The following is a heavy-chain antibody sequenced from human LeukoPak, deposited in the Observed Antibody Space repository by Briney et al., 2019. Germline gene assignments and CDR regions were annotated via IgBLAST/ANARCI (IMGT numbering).Heavy chain of an antibody. V-gene: IGHV4-39*01. J-gene: IGHJ4*02. Sequence: SETLSLTCTVSGGSISSSRYYWGWIRQSLGKGLEWIGTIYYSGSTYYNPSLKSRVTMSVDTSKNQFSLELTSVTPADTALYYCARQEGGIQQWSYYFDFWGQGTLVTVSS. CDR1: GGSISSSRYY. CDR2: IYYSGST. CDR3: ARQEGGIQQWSYYFDF. D-gene: IGHD5-18*01.